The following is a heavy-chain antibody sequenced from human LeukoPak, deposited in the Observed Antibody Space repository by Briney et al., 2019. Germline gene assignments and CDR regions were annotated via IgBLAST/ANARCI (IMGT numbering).Heavy chain of an antibody. J-gene: IGHJ4*02. CDR2: IYYSGST. D-gene: IGHD3-22*01. CDR1: GGSISSSSYY. V-gene: IGHV4-39*01. CDR3: ARQSRMIVVVS. Sequence: SETLSRTCTVSGGSISSSSYYWGWIRQPPGKGLEWIGSIYYSGSTYYNPSLKSRVTISVDTSKNQFSLKLSSVTAADTAVYYCARQSRMIVVVSWGQGTLVTVSS.